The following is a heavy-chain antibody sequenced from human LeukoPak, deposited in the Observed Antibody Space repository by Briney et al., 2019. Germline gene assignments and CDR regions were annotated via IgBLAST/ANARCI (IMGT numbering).Heavy chain of an antibody. CDR1: GFTFASYA. J-gene: IGHJ4*02. D-gene: IGHD2-15*01. V-gene: IGHV3-23*01. CDR3: AKDLLVVAATRPFDY. CDR2: ISGSGGST. Sequence: PGGSLRLSCAASGFTFASYAMSWVRQAPGKGLEWVLGISGSGGSTYYADSVKGRFTISRDNSKNTLYLQMNSLRAEDTAVYYCAKDLLVVAATRPFDYWGQGTLVTVSS.